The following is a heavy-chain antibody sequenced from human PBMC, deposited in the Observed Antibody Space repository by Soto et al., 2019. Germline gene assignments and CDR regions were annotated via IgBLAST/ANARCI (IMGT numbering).Heavy chain of an antibody. Sequence: LRLSCAASGFTFDDYAMHWVRQAPGKGLEWVSGISWNSGSIGYADSVKGRFTISRDNAKNSLYLQMNSLRAEDTALYYCAKEADCYGSASHYKGRWFDPWGQGTMVTVSS. CDR2: ISWNSGSI. CDR3: AKEADCYGSASHYKGRWFDP. V-gene: IGHV3-9*01. J-gene: IGHJ5*02. CDR1: GFTFDDYA. D-gene: IGHD3-10*01.